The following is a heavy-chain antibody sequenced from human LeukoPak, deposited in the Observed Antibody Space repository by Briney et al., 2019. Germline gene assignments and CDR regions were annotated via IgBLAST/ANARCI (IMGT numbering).Heavy chain of an antibody. V-gene: IGHV4-34*01. CDR1: GGSFSGYY. J-gene: IGHJ4*02. Sequence: SETLSLTCAVYGGSFSGYYWSWIRQPPGKGLEWIGEINHSGSTNYNPSLKSRVTISVDTSKNQFSLKLSSVTAADTAVYYCARGLSGSSTNFDYWGQGTLVTVSS. D-gene: IGHD1-26*01. CDR2: INHSGST. CDR3: ARGLSGSSTNFDY.